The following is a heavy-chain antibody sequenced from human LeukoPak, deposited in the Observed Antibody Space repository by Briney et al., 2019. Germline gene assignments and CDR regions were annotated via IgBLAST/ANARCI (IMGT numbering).Heavy chain of an antibody. CDR1: GYTFTSYG. J-gene: IGHJ5*02. V-gene: IGHV1-18*01. CDR3: ARDYCSGGSCYSAWFDP. Sequence: ASVKVSCKASGYTFTSYGISWVRQAPGQGLEWMGWISAYNGNTNYAQKLQGRVTMTTDTSTSTAYMELRSLRSGDTAVYYCARDYCSGGSCYSAWFDPWGQGTLVTVSS. D-gene: IGHD2-15*01. CDR2: ISAYNGNT.